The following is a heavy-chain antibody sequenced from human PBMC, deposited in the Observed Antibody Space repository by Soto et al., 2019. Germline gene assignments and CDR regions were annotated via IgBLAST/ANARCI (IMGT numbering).Heavy chain of an antibody. CDR2: ISGSGGST. J-gene: IGHJ6*03. CDR1: GFTFSSYA. V-gene: IGHV3-23*01. D-gene: IGHD2-2*01. Sequence: SLRLSCAASGFTFSSYAMSWVRQAPGKGLEWVSAISGSGGSTYYADSVKGRFTISRDNSKNTLYLQMNSLRAEDTAVYYCAKRGRQDIVVVPAVTLYYYYYYMDVWGKGTTVTVSS. CDR3: AKRGRQDIVVVPAVTLYYYYYYMDV.